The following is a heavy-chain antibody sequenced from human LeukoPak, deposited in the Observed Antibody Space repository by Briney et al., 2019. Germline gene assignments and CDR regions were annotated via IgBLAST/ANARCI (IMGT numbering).Heavy chain of an antibody. V-gene: IGHV3-7*01. J-gene: IGHJ6*04. D-gene: IGHD3-10*02. CDR1: GFTFDDYW. Sequence: GGSLRLSCGASGFTFDDYWMSWVRQAPGQGLEWVANINQDGSENYYLDSAKGRFTISRDNARNSLYLQVNSLRAEDTAVYYCAELGITMIGGVWGKGTTVTISS. CDR2: INQDGSEN. CDR3: AELGITMIGGV.